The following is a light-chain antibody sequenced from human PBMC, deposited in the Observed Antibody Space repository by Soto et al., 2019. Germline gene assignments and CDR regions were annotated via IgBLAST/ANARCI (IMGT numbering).Light chain of an antibody. CDR1: SSNIGAGYD. J-gene: IGLJ1*01. Sequence: SVLAQPPSVAGAPGQRVTISCTGSSSNIGAGYDVHWYQQLPGTAPKLLSYGNSNRPSGVPDRCSGSKSGPSASLAITGLQAEDEADYYCQSYDSSLSGLYVFGTGTKVTVL. CDR2: GNS. V-gene: IGLV1-40*01. CDR3: QSYDSSLSGLYV.